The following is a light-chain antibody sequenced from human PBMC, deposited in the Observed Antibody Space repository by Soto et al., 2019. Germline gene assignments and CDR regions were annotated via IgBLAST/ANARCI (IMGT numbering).Light chain of an antibody. Sequence: QSVLTQPPSASGTPGQRVTISCSGSTSNIGINAVNWYLQLPGTAPKLLFYGNNQRPSGVPDRFSASKSGTSASLAISGLQSEDEADYYCASWDDNLNCPVFGGGTKLTVL. V-gene: IGLV1-44*01. CDR2: GNN. CDR1: TSNIGINA. CDR3: ASWDDNLNCPV. J-gene: IGLJ2*01.